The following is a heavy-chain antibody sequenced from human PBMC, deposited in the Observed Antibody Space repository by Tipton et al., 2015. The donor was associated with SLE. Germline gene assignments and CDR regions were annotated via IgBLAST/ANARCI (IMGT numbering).Heavy chain of an antibody. D-gene: IGHD3-3*01. CDR2: MDQEGSEE. J-gene: IGHJ4*02. CDR1: GFSFGRFW. CDR3: ARHNTWNGFYDY. Sequence: SLRLSCAASGFSFGRFWMSWVRQAPGKGLECVADMDQEGSEESYGDSVKGRFTISRDNAKNSMYLQMNSLRVEDTAVYYCARHNTWNGFYDYWGQGSLGTVSS. V-gene: IGHV3-7*01.